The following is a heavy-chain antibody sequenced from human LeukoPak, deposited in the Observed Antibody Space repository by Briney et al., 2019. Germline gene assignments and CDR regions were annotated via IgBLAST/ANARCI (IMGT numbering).Heavy chain of an antibody. CDR1: GGSISSYY. Sequence: SETLSLTCTVSGGSISSYYWSWTRQPPGKGLEWIGYIYYSGSTNYNPSLKSRVTISVDTSKNQFSLKLSSVTAADTAVYYCAREGSSSGTEFDYWGQGTLVTVSS. D-gene: IGHD6-6*01. CDR3: AREGSSSGTEFDY. CDR2: IYYSGST. J-gene: IGHJ4*02. V-gene: IGHV4-59*01.